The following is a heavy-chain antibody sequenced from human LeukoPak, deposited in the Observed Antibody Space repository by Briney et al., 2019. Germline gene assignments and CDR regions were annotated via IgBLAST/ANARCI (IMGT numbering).Heavy chain of an antibody. CDR1: GGSVTKYY. V-gene: IGHV4-59*04. D-gene: IGHD2-15*01. CDR3: ARLAATLDYFDY. CDR2: MYYSGST. Sequence: TSETLSLTCTVSGGSVTKYYWHWIRQAPGKGLEWIGSMYYSGSTYNSPSLKSRVTISVDTSKNQFSLKLSSVTAADTAVYYCARLAATLDYFDYWGQGTLVTVSS. J-gene: IGHJ4*02.